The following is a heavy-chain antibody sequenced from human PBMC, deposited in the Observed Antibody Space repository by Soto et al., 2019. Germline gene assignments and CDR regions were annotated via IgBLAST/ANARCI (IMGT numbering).Heavy chain of an antibody. J-gene: IGHJ5*02. V-gene: IGHV3-23*01. CDR3: AKEMFAGFGAPYNWFDP. CDR1: GFTFSSYA. CDR2: ISGSGGST. D-gene: IGHD3-10*01. Sequence: GGSLRLSCAASGFTFSSYAMSGVRQAPGKGLEWVSAISGSGGSTYYADSVKGRFTISRDNSKNTLYLQMNSLRAEDTAVYYCAKEMFAGFGAPYNWFDPWGQGTLVTVSS.